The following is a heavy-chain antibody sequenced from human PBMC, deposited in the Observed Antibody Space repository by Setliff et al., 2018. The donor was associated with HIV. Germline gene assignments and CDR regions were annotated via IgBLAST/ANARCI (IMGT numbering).Heavy chain of an antibody. V-gene: IGHV1-46*01. J-gene: IGHJ5*02. D-gene: IGHD6-13*01. Sequence: ASVKVSCKASGYTFTTYYMHWVRQAPGQGLEWMAVINPSVGSTNFAQMFQGRVTMTRDTSTSTVYMELSSLRSEDTAVYYCARQGAAADGFDPWGQGTLVTVSS. CDR3: ARQGAAADGFDP. CDR2: INPSVGST. CDR1: GYTFTTYY.